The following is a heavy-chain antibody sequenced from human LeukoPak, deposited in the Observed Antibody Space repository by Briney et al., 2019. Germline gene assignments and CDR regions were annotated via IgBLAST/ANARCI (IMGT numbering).Heavy chain of an antibody. CDR1: GFSFNNFG. J-gene: IGHJ4*02. V-gene: IGHV3-30*18. CDR2: ISYDGSNK. Sequence: GGSLRLSCTASGFSFNNFGMHWVRQAPGKGLEWVAVISYDGSNKYYADSVKGRFTISRDNSKNTLYLQMNSLRAEDTAVYYCAKSRYYGSGSYYNPYYWGQGTLVTVSS. CDR3: AKSRYYGSGSYYNPYY. D-gene: IGHD3-10*01.